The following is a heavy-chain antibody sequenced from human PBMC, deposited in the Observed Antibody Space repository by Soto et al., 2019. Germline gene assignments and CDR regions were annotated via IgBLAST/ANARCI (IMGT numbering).Heavy chain of an antibody. CDR1: GDSVSSNSAA. Sequence: SQTLSLSCAISGDSVSSNSAAWNWIRQSPSRGLEWLGRTYYRSKCFNNYAQSVRSRITINPDTSKNQFSLQLNSVTPEDTAVYYCARGDQAFDYWGQGILATVSS. J-gene: IGHJ4*02. V-gene: IGHV6-1*01. D-gene: IGHD3-16*01. CDR3: ARGDQAFDY. CDR2: TYYRSKCFN.